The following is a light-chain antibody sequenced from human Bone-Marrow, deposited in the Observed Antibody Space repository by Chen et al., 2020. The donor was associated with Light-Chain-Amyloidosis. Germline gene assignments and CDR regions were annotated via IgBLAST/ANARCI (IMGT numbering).Light chain of an antibody. CDR2: DAS. CDR3: QQRSSWPIT. J-gene: IGKJ3*01. CDR1: QSVPNY. Sequence: VLTQSPATQSLSPGVRATLSCRASQSVPNYLAWYQQKPGQAPRLLIYDASPRATGIPARFSGSGAGTDCTLTINSLEPEDFAVYYCQQRSSWPITFGPGTRVDIK. V-gene: IGKV3-11*01.